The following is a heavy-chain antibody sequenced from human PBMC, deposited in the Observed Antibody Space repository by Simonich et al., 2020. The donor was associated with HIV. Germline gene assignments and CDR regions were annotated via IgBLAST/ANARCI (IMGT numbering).Heavy chain of an antibody. CDR3: AKDRYYNFWSGYYDY. CDR2: IRVSGGSK. J-gene: IGHJ4*02. D-gene: IGHD3-3*01. Sequence: EVQLLESGGGLVQPGGSLRLSCAASGFTFSSYAMSWVRQAPGKGRVWGTGIRVSGGSKYYADSVKGRFTSSRDNSKNTLYLQMNSLRAEDTAVYYCAKDRYYNFWSGYYDYWGQGTLVTVSS. CDR1: GFTFSSYA. V-gene: IGHV3-23*01.